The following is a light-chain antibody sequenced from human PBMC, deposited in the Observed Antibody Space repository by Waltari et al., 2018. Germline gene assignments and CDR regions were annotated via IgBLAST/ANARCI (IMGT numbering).Light chain of an antibody. V-gene: IGKV1-33*01. CDR3: QVYDNLRYT. CDR1: RDISDS. CDR2: DAS. Sequence: DIQMTQSPSSLSASVGERVTITCQASRDISDSLNWYQKKPGTAPKLLIYDASNLQRGVPLRFSGSGSGTHFTLTVSSLEPEDVATYYCQVYDNLRYTFGQGTKLEIK. J-gene: IGKJ2*01.